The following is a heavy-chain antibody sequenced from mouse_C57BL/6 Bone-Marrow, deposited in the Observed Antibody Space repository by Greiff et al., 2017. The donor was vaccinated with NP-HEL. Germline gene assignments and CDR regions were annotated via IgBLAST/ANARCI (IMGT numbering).Heavy chain of an antibody. CDR1: GYTFTSYW. D-gene: IGHD1-1*01. Sequence: GQLQQPGAEVVMPGASVKLSRKASGYTFTSYWVQRVKQRPGQGLEWIGESDPSDSYTNYNQKFKGKSTFTVDKSSSTAYMQLSSLTSEDSAVYYCARWDYYYGSSYEGYFDYWGQGTTLTVSS. V-gene: IGHV1-69*01. CDR3: ARWDYYYGSSYEGYFDY. CDR2: SDPSDSYT. J-gene: IGHJ2*01.